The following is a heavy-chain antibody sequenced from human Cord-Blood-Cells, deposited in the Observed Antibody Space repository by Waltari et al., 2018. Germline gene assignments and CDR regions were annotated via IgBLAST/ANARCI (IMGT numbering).Heavy chain of an antibody. D-gene: IGHD2-2*01. CDR2: IIPIFGTA. CDR3: AKDKIGYCSSTSCHTRDY. Sequence: QVQLVQSGAEVKKPGSSVKVSCKASGGTFSSYAISWVRPAPGQGLEWMGGIIPIFGTANYAQKFQGRVTITADESTSTAYMELSSLRSEDTAVYYCAKDKIGYCSSTSCHTRDYWGQGTLVTVSS. V-gene: IGHV1-69*01. J-gene: IGHJ4*02. CDR1: GGTFSSYA.